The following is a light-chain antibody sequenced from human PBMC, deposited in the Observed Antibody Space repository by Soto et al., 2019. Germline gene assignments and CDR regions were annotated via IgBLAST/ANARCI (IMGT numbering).Light chain of an antibody. CDR1: QSVSNNY. Sequence: EIVLTQSPGTLSLSPCERATLSFRASQSVSNNYLAWYQQKPGQAPRLLIYGASNRATGIPDRFSGSGSGTDFTLTISRLEPEDFAVYYCQQYGSPGTFGQGTKVDIK. J-gene: IGKJ1*01. CDR3: QQYGSPGT. CDR2: GAS. V-gene: IGKV3-20*01.